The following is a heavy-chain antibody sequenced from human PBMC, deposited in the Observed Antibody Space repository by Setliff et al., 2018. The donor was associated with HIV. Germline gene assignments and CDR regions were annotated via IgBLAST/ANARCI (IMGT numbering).Heavy chain of an antibody. D-gene: IGHD2-15*01. J-gene: IGHJ4*02. Sequence: GGSLRLSCAASGFTFSNAWMGWVRQAPGKGLEWVGRISRKSDGGTTDYAAPVKGRFIISRDDSETTLYLQMNSLKTEDKAVYYCMRVVGDYNYVADYWGQGTRVTDSS. CDR2: ISRKSDGGTT. CDR3: MRVVGDYNYVADY. V-gene: IGHV3-15*01. CDR1: GFTFSNAW.